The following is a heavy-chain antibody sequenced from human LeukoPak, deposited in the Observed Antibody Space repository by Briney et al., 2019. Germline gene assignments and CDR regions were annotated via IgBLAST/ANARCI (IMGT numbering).Heavy chain of an antibody. CDR1: GGTFSSHA. D-gene: IGHD1-1*01. V-gene: IGHV1-69*13. Sequence: SVKVSCKASGGTFSSHAISWMRQAPGQGLEWMGGIIPMFGTGGNYAQKFQDRVTMTADESTTTVYMELRSLTSEDTAVYFCARDAVELEFPGPQTTWGQGTLVIVSS. CDR3: ARDAVELEFPGPQTT. CDR2: IIPMFGTGG. J-gene: IGHJ5*02.